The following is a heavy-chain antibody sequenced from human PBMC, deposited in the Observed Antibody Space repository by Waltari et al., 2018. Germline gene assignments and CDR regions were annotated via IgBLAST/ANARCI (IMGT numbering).Heavy chain of an antibody. J-gene: IGHJ4*02. CDR1: GFTFGAYA. Sequence: EVQLVESGGGLVQPGRSLRLSCTASGFTFGAYAMSWFRQAPGKGLEWVGFIRSKAYGGTTEYAASVKGRFTISRDDSKSIAYLQMNSLKTEDTAVYYCTRGNRMITFGGVIVNWGQGTLVTVSS. V-gene: IGHV3-49*03. CDR3: TRGNRMITFGGVIVN. D-gene: IGHD3-16*02. CDR2: IRSKAYGGTT.